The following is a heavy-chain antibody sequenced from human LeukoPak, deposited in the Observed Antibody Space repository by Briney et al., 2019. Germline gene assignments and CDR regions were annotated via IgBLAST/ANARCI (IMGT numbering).Heavy chain of an antibody. CDR1: GESISGFY. CDR2: IYYSGST. CDR3: ARGVRVSSSFYYYYYYMDV. V-gene: IGHV4-59*12. Sequence: QPSETLSLTCTVSGESISGFYWTWIRQPPGKGLEWIGYIYYSGSTNYNPSLKSRVTISVDTSKNQFSLKLSSVTAADTAVYYCARGVRVSSSFYYYYYYMDVWGKGTTVTVSS. J-gene: IGHJ6*03. D-gene: IGHD6-6*01.